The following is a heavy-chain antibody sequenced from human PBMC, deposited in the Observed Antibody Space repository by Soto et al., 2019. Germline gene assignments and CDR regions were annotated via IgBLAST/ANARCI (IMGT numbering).Heavy chain of an antibody. CDR2: IYTSGST. V-gene: IGHV4-4*07. J-gene: IGHJ6*02. CDR3: ARGGPYCSSTSCYPYYYYGMDV. Sequence: QVQLQESGPGLVKPSETLSLTCTVSGGSISSYYWSWIRQPAGKGLEWIGRIYTSGSTNYNPSLKRRVTMSVGTSKNQCSLKLGSVTPADTAVYYCARGGPYCSSTSCYPYYYYGMDVWGQGTTVTVSS. CDR1: GGSISSYY. D-gene: IGHD2-2*01.